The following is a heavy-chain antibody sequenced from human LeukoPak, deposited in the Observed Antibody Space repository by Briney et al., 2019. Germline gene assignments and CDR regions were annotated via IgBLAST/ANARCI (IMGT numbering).Heavy chain of an antibody. V-gene: IGHV4-31*03. CDR3: ARNPGVMHYYDSSGYYVFDY. Sequence: SETLSLTCTVSGGSISSGGYYWSWIRQHPGQGLEWIGYIYYSGSTYYNPSLKSRVTISVDTSKNQFPLKLSSVTAADTAVYYCARNPGVMHYYDSSGYYVFDYWGQGTLVTVSS. CDR2: IYYSGST. J-gene: IGHJ4*02. CDR1: GGSISSGGYY. D-gene: IGHD3-22*01.